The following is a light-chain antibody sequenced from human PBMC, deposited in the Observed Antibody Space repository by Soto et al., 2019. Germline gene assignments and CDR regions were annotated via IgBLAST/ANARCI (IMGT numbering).Light chain of an antibody. V-gene: IGKV1-9*01. CDR2: PAS. CDR3: QQVNSYPIT. CDR1: QVISSY. Sequence: IPFTPVPSFLLAFLGDRGTITCRARQVISSYLAWYQQKPGTAPKLLIYPASTLQSGVPSRFSGSGSGTEFTLTISSLQPEDFATYFCQQVNSYPITFGQGTRLEIK. J-gene: IGKJ5*01.